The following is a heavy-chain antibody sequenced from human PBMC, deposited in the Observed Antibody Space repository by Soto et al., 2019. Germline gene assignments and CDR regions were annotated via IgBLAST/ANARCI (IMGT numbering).Heavy chain of an antibody. CDR3: ARDPPYYYDSSGEQTFDY. CDR1: GFTFSSYE. CDR2: ISSSGSTI. Sequence: GGSLRLSCAASGFTFSSYEMNWVRQAPGKGLEWVSYISSSGSTIYYADSVKGRFTISRDNAKNSLYLQMNSLRADDTAVYYCARDPPYYYDSSGEQTFDYWGQGALVTVSS. J-gene: IGHJ4*02. V-gene: IGHV3-48*03. D-gene: IGHD3-22*01.